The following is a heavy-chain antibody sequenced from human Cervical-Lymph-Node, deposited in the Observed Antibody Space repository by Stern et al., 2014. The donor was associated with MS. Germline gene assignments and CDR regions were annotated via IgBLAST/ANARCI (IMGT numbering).Heavy chain of an antibody. CDR1: GGTFSSYT. V-gene: IGHV1-69*06. CDR2: STPIFGTA. J-gene: IGHJ6*02. Sequence: QVQLVQSGAEVKKPGSSVTVSCKAFGGTFSSYTMSWVRQAPGQGLEWMGRSTPIFGTANYAQKFQDRVTITADKFTSTAYMTLNSLRSEDTAVYYCAREALLGGNYYALDVWGQGTTVTVSS. D-gene: IGHD2-15*01. CDR3: AREALLGGNYYALDV.